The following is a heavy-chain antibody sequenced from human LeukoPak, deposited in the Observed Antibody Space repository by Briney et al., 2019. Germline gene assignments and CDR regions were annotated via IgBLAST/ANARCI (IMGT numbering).Heavy chain of an antibody. J-gene: IGHJ5*02. CDR2: IYYSGST. V-gene: IGHV4-59*01. CDR3: ARASSGWYNWFDP. D-gene: IGHD6-19*01. Sequence: PSETLSLTCTVSGNSFGDYYWSWIRQPAGKGLEWIGYIYYSGSTNFNPSLKSRVTISVDTSKNQFSLKLSSVTAADTAVYYCARASSGWYNWFDPWGQGTLVTVSS. CDR1: GNSFGDYY.